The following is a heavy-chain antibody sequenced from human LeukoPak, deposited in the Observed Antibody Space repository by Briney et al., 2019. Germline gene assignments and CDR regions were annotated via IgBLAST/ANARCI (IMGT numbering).Heavy chain of an antibody. V-gene: IGHV1-18*01. J-gene: IGHJ4*02. D-gene: IGHD3-22*01. Sequence: ASVKVSCKASGYTFTSYGISWVRQAPGQGLEWMGWISAYNGNTNYAQKLQGRVTMTTDTSTSTAYMELRSLRSDDTAVYYCARTYYYDSSGHIGLIDYWGQGTLVTVSS. CDR3: ARTYYYDSSGHIGLIDY. CDR2: ISAYNGNT. CDR1: GYTFTSYG.